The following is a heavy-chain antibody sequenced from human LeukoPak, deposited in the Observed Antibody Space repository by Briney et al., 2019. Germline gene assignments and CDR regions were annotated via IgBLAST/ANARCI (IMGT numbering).Heavy chain of an antibody. CDR2: TYYRSKWYN. CDR1: GDSVSSNSAA. J-gene: IGHJ4*02. D-gene: IGHD6-13*01. V-gene: IGHV6-1*01. CDR3: ARAGYSSSWYIRSFDY. Sequence: SGPGLVKPSQTLSLTCAISGDSVSSNSAAWNWIRQSPSRGLEWLGRTYYRSKWYNDYAVSVKSRVTINPDTSKNQFSLQLNSVTPEDTAVYCCARAGYSSSWYIRSFDYWGQGTLVTVSS.